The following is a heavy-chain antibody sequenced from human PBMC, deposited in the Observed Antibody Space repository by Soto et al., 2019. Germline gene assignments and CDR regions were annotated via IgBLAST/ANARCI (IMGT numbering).Heavy chain of an antibody. J-gene: IGHJ4*02. D-gene: IGHD5-18*01. CDR1: GLTFSRCG. CDR3: VRVPGYSGSYRLFAY. V-gene: IGHV3-33*01. Sequence: GGCLRHSCAASGLTFSRCGMLWVRQAPGKGLEWVAVIWYDGSNKYYADSVKGRFTISRDNSKNTLYLQMNSLRAEDTAVYYCVRVPGYSGSYRLFAYWGQGSLVIVSS. CDR2: IWYDGSNK.